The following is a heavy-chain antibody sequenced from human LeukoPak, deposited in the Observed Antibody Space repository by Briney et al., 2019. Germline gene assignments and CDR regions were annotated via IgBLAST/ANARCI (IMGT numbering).Heavy chain of an antibody. CDR2: ISASGHYT. V-gene: IGHV3-23*01. Sequence: GGSLRLSCEASGSGFTFGNFALSWVRQAPGKGPEWLSGISASGHYTYYADSVKGRFTISRDNFKNTLYIDMNSLRAEETAVYYCAKDGSWGDYYFYFYMDVWGQGTTVTVSS. J-gene: IGHJ6*03. CDR1: GSGFTFGNFA. CDR3: AKDGSWGDYYFYFYMDV. D-gene: IGHD3-16*01.